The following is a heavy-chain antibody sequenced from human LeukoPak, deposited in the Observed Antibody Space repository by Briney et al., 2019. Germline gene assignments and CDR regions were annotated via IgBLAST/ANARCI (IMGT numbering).Heavy chain of an antibody. V-gene: IGHV3-23*01. D-gene: IGHD2-21*02. CDR2: ISGSGGTT. CDR3: AKGPCRDCYSNYGY. CDR1: GFTFSSYA. Sequence: GGSLRLSCAASGFTFSSYAMSWVRQAPGKALEWVSAISGSGGTTYYADSVKGRFTISRDNSKNTLYLQMNSLRAEDTAVYYCAKGPCRDCYSNYGYWGQGTLVTVSS. J-gene: IGHJ4*02.